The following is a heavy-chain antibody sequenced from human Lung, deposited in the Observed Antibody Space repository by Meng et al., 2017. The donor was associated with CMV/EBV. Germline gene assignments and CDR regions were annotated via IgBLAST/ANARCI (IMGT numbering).Heavy chain of an antibody. Sequence: QGQRVQSGAEVKKPGAPVKVSCKASAYTFAGYYMHWVRQAPGQGLEWMGRINPNSGGANYAQKFQGRVTMTRDTSISTAYMELSRLRSDDTAVYYCAREGLVGDLRYFDLWGRGTLVTVSS. CDR2: INPNSGGA. V-gene: IGHV1-2*06. CDR1: AYTFAGYY. D-gene: IGHD3-16*01. J-gene: IGHJ2*01. CDR3: AREGLVGDLRYFDL.